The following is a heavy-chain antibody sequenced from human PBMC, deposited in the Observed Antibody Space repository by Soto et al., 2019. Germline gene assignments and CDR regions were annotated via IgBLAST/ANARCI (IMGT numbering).Heavy chain of an antibody. Sequence: EGQLLESGGGLVQPGGSLRLSCAASGFSFSSYAMSWVRQVPGKGLEWVSGISTSGGRTFYADSVKGRFTISRDNFENTLYLQMTSLRGEDTALYYCAKGQSTHSVWGQGTTVTVSS. D-gene: IGHD4-4*01. CDR2: ISTSGGRT. CDR1: GFSFSSYA. V-gene: IGHV3-23*01. CDR3: AKGQSTHSV. J-gene: IGHJ6*02.